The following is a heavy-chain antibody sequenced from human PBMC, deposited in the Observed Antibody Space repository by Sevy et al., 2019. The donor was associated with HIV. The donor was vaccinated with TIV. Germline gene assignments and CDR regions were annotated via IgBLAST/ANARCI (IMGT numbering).Heavy chain of an antibody. Sequence: GGSLRLSCEASGFTFSSYEMNWVRQAPGKGLEWVSYISSSSSYTNYADSVKGRFTISRDNAKNSLYLQMNSLRAEDTAVYYCARGGDIVVVPAAIDYWGQGTLVTVSS. CDR1: GFTFSSYE. J-gene: IGHJ4*02. CDR2: ISSSSSYT. CDR3: ARGGDIVVVPAAIDY. V-gene: IGHV3-21*05. D-gene: IGHD2-2*01.